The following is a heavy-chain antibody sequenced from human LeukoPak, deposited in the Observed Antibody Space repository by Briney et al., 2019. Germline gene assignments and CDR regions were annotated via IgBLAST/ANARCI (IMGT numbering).Heavy chain of an antibody. V-gene: IGHV3-74*01. D-gene: IGHD3-22*01. CDR3: ARGTNYYDSTGMSD. CDR2: INSDGSST. CDR1: GFTFTSYW. J-gene: IGHJ4*02. Sequence: GGSLRLSCAASGFTFTSYWMHWVRHAPGKGLVWVSRINSDGSSTNYADSVKGRFTISRDNAKNTLYLQVNSLRAEDTAVYFCARGTNYYDSTGMSDWGRGTLVTVSS.